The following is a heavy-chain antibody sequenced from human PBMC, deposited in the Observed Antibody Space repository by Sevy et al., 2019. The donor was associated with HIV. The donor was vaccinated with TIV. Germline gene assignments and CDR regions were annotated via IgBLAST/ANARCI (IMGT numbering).Heavy chain of an antibody. J-gene: IGHJ4*02. CDR1: QFNFDTYA. D-gene: IGHD6-19*01. CDR2: ISYDGIIK. Sequence: GGSLRLSCVASQFNFDTYAMHWVRQAPGKGLEWVALISYDGIIKYYADSVKGRLTISRDNSKNTLSLQMNSLRIEDTAVYYCAREGGYTSAWSRGNYWGQGTLVTVSS. CDR3: AREGGYTSAWSRGNY. V-gene: IGHV3-30*19.